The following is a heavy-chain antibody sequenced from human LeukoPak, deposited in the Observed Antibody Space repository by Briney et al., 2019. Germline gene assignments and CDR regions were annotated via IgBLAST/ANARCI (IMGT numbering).Heavy chain of an antibody. CDR1: GFTFTSYY. V-gene: IGHV1-46*01. CDR2: INPSGGST. D-gene: IGHD6-13*01. J-gene: IGHJ6*03. Sequence: GGSLRLSCAASGFTFTSYYMHWVRQAPGQGLEWMGIINPSGGSTSYAQKFQGRVTMTRDTSTSTVYMELSSLRSEDTAVYYCARDLATRIAAAATEDYYYYMDVWGKGTTVTISS. CDR3: ARDLATRIAAAATEDYYYYMDV.